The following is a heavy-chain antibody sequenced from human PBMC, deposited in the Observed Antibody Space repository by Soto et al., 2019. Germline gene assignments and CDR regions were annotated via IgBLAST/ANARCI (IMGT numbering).Heavy chain of an antibody. CDR1: GGSISYEYYH. CDR3: VSEDDGGDREYYGLDV. J-gene: IGHJ6*02. CDR2: VHSSGSI. Sequence: QVQLQQSGPGLVKPSQTLSLTCTVSGGSISYEYYHWTWIRQSPGKGLEWIGYVHSSGSIMYNSSFQSRVTISVATSKNQFSLHLSSVTAADTAVYFCVSEDDGGDREYYGLDVWGQGTTVTVSS. D-gene: IGHD3-16*01. V-gene: IGHV4-30-4*08.